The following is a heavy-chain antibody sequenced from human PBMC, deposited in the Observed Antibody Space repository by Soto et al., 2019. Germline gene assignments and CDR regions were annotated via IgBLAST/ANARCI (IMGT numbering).Heavy chain of an antibody. CDR1: GGSFSGYY. Sequence: QVQLQQWGAGLLKPSETLSLTCAVYGGSFSGYYWSWIRQPPGKGLEWIGEINHSGSTNYNPSLKGRVTLAVDTSRNQFSLRLSSVAAADTAVYYCAGVLLLRVWYFDLWGRGTLVTVSS. CDR3: AGVLLLRVWYFDL. V-gene: IGHV4-34*01. D-gene: IGHD2-15*01. CDR2: INHSGST. J-gene: IGHJ2*01.